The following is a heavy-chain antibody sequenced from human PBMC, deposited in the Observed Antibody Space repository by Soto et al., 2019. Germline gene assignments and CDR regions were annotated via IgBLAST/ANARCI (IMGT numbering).Heavy chain of an antibody. V-gene: IGHV4-59*01. CDR1: GGSISSYY. J-gene: IGHJ6*02. Sequence: SETLSLTCTVSGGSISSYYWSWIRQPPGKGLEWIGYISYSGSTNYNPSLKSRVTTSVDTSKNQFSLKLSSVTAADTAVYYCAREGVSSSWYYYYGLDVWGQGTTVTVSS. D-gene: IGHD6-13*01. CDR3: AREGVSSSWYYYYGLDV. CDR2: ISYSGST.